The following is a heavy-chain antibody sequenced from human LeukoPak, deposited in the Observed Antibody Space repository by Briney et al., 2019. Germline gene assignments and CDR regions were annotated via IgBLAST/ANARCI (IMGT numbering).Heavy chain of an antibody. Sequence: PGGSLRLSCAASGFTFSSYWMSWVRQAPGKGLEWVANIKQDGSEKYYADSVKGRFTISRDNSKNTLYLQMNSLRAEDTAVYYCAGEGYCSSTSCSDEYNWFDPWGQGTLVTVSS. V-gene: IGHV3-7*01. CDR3: AGEGYCSSTSCSDEYNWFDP. CDR1: GFTFSSYW. CDR2: IKQDGSEK. D-gene: IGHD2-2*01. J-gene: IGHJ5*02.